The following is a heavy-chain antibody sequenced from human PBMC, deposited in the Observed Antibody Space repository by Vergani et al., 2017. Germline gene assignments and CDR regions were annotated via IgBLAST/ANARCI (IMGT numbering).Heavy chain of an antibody. D-gene: IGHD6-13*01. J-gene: IGHJ4*02. CDR2: IYPGDSDT. CDR3: ASRSRGYSSSWYYFDY. CDR1: GYSFTSYW. Sequence: EVQLVQSGAEVKKPGESLKISCKGSGYSFTSYWIGWVRQMPGKGLEWMGIIYPGDSDTRYSPSFQGQVTISADKSISTAYLQWSSLKASDTAMYYCASRSRGYSSSWYYFDYWGQGTLVTGSS. V-gene: IGHV5-51*01.